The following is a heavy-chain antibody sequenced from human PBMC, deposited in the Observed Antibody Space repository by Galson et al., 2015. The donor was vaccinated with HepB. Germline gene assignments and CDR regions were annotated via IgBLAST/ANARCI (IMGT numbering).Heavy chain of an antibody. CDR3: AKGEWELLHYFDY. CDR2: NSGSGGST. J-gene: IGHJ4*02. V-gene: IGHV3-23*01. Sequence: SLRLSCAASGFTFSSYAMSWVRQAPGKGLEWVSANSGSGGSTYYADSVKGRFTISRDNSKNTLYLQMNSLRAEDTAVYYCAKGEWELLHYFDYWGQGTLVTVSS. CDR1: GFTFSSYA. D-gene: IGHD1-26*01.